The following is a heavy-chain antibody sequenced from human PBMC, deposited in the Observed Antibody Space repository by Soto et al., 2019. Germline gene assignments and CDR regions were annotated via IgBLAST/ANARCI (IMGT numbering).Heavy chain of an antibody. CDR2: IFSGGSK. CDR3: ARDLIVVVPAAMYAFDI. V-gene: IGHV3-66*01. D-gene: IGHD2-2*01. CDR1: GFTVSSNY. J-gene: IGHJ3*02. Sequence: GSLRLSCSASGFTVSSNYMSWVRQAPGKGLEWVSVIFSGGSKYYADPVKGRFTISRDNSKNTLYLQMNSLRAEDTAVYYCARDLIVVVPAAMYAFDIWGQGTMVTVSS.